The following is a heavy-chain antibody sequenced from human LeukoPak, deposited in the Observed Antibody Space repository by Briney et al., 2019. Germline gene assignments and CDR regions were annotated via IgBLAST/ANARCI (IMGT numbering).Heavy chain of an antibody. J-gene: IGHJ6*02. D-gene: IGHD2-15*01. CDR3: ARDGRGYCSGGSCYPYYYYGMDV. V-gene: IGHV3-66*01. CDR2: IYSGGST. CDR1: GFTVSSNY. Sequence: GSLRLSCAASGFTVSSNYMSWVRQAPGKGLEWVSAIYSGGSTYYADSVKGRFTISRDNSKNTLYLQMNSLRAEDTAVYYCARDGRGYCSGGSCYPYYYYGMDVWGQGTTVTVSS.